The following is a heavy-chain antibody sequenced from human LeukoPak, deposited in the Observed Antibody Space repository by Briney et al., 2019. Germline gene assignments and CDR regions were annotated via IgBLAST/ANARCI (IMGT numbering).Heavy chain of an antibody. Sequence: SETLSLTCTVSGGSISSRSYYWGWIRQPPGKGLEWIGSIYYSGSTYYNPSLKSRVTISVDTSKNQFSLKLSSVTAADTAVYYCATRVGYCSGGSCFYWFDPWGQGTLVTVSS. CDR1: GGSISSRSYY. J-gene: IGHJ5*02. D-gene: IGHD2-15*01. CDR3: ATRVGYCSGGSCFYWFDP. CDR2: IYYSGST. V-gene: IGHV4-39*01.